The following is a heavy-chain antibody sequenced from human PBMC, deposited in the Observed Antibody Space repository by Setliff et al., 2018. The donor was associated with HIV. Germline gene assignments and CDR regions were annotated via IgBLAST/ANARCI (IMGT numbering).Heavy chain of an antibody. V-gene: IGHV3-9*01. Sequence: GGSLRLSCAASGFTFDDYAMHWVRLTPGKGLEWVSGINWNSDNIGYAGSVKGRFTTSRDNAKNSLHLQMNSLRAEDTALYYCAKDWVKGRDIAQAVDAFDIWGQGTMVT. D-gene: IGHD6-13*01. CDR3: AKDWVKGRDIAQAVDAFDI. CDR1: GFTFDDYA. J-gene: IGHJ3*02. CDR2: INWNSDNI.